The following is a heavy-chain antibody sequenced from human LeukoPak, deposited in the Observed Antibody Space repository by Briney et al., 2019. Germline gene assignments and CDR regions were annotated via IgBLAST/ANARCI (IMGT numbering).Heavy chain of an antibody. CDR2: ISGSGGNT. Sequence: GGSLRLSCAASGFTFSSYAMNWVRQAPGKGLEWVSGISGSGGNTYYTDSVRGRFTISRDNAKNSLYLQMNSLRAEDTAVYYCARGGSYGDLFDYWGQGTLVTVSS. CDR3: ARGGSYGDLFDY. CDR1: GFTFSSYA. D-gene: IGHD4-17*01. J-gene: IGHJ4*02. V-gene: IGHV3-23*01.